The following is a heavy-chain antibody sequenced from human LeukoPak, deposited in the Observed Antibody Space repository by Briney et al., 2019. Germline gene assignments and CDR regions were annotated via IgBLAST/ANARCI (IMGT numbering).Heavy chain of an antibody. D-gene: IGHD6-13*01. CDR3: ARDRKLAAAGRYGMDV. J-gene: IGHJ6*02. Sequence: SQTLSLTCTVSGGSISSGGYYWSWIRQPPGKGLEWIGYIYHSGSTYYNPSLKSRVTISVDKSKNQFSLKLSSVTAADTAVYYCARDRKLAAAGRYGMDVWGQGTTVTVSS. V-gene: IGHV4-30-2*01. CDR1: GGSISSGGYY. CDR2: IYHSGST.